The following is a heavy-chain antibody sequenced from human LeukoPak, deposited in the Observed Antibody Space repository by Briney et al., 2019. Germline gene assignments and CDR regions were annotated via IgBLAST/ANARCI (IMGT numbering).Heavy chain of an antibody. V-gene: IGHV3-21*01. D-gene: IGHD1-26*01. CDR2: ISSSSSYI. CDR3: ARASFGVGATYDY. Sequence: AGGSLRLSCAASGFTFSSYSMNWVRQAPGKGLEWVSSISSSSSYIYYADSVKGRFTISRDNTKNSLYLQMNSLRAEDTAVYYCARASFGVGATYDYWGQGTLVTVSS. CDR1: GFTFSSYS. J-gene: IGHJ4*02.